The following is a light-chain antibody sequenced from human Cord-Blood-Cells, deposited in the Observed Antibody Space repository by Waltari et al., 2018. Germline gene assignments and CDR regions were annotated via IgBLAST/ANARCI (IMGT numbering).Light chain of an antibody. CDR3: GTWDSSLSAGV. Sequence: QSVFTQPPSVSSATGPKVTISCSGSSSNIANNYVSWYQHPPGTAPKLIIYENNKRPSGIPDRFSGSKSGTSATLGITGLQTGDEADYYCGTWDSSLSAGVFGGGTKLTVL. J-gene: IGLJ3*02. CDR1: SSNIANNY. CDR2: ENN. V-gene: IGLV1-51*02.